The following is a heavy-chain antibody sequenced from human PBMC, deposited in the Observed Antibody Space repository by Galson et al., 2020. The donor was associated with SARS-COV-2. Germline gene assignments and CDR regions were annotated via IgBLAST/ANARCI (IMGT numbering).Heavy chain of an antibody. J-gene: IGHJ4*02. CDR3: ARGQQTELLTPFDF. D-gene: IGHD1-26*01. V-gene: IGHV4-34*01. CDR1: GGSFNDYY. CDR2: IYDSANT. Sequence: PSETLSLTCAVYGGSFNDYYWSWIRQPPGKGLEWIGYIYDSANTYYNPSLKSRVTISVDRSKNQFSLSLISVTAADTAVYYCARGQQTELLTPFDFWGQGTLVTVSS.